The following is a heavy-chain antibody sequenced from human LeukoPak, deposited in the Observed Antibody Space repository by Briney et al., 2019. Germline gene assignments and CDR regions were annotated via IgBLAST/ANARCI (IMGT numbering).Heavy chain of an antibody. D-gene: IGHD3-22*01. Sequence: GGSLRLSYAASGFTFSSYEMNWVRQAPGKGLEWVSYISSSGSTIYYAGSVKGRFTISRDNAKNSLYLQMNSLRAEDTAVYYCAREAGPPQAYYESSGYYLDYWGQGTLVTVSS. CDR2: ISSSGSTI. V-gene: IGHV3-48*03. CDR3: AREAGPPQAYYESSGYYLDY. CDR1: GFTFSSYE. J-gene: IGHJ4*02.